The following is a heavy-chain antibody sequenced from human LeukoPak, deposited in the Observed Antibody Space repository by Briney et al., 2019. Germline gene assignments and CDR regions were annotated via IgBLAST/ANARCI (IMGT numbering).Heavy chain of an antibody. CDR1: GFTFSSYA. D-gene: IGHD3-10*01. Sequence: GSLRLSCAASGFTFSSYALSWVRQAPGKGLEWVSAVDGRGSSTYYADSVKGRFTISRDNSNNTLYLQMNSLRAEDTAEYYCAKDLSGSGSYYPLDYWGQGTLVTVSS. V-gene: IGHV3-23*01. CDR3: AKDLSGSGSYYPLDY. J-gene: IGHJ4*02. CDR2: VDGRGSST.